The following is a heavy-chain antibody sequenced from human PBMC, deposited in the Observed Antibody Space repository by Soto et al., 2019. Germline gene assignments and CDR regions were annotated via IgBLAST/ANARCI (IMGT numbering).Heavy chain of an antibody. V-gene: IGHV3-13*01. Sequence: EVQLVESGGGLVQPGGSLRLSCAASGFTFSSYDMHWVRQATGKGLEWVSAIGTAGDTYYPGSVKGRFTISRENAKNSLYLQMNSLRAGDTAVYYCARVAAGTRDAFDIWGQGTMVNVSS. CDR3: ARVAAGTRDAFDI. D-gene: IGHD6-13*01. J-gene: IGHJ3*02. CDR2: IGTAGDT. CDR1: GFTFSSYD.